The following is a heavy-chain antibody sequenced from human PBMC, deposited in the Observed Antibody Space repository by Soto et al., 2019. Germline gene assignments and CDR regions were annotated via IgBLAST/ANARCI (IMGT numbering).Heavy chain of an antibody. CDR1: GGSISSSSYY. CDR3: ARHLDQYYYDSSGYYNWFDP. J-gene: IGHJ5*02. D-gene: IGHD3-22*01. V-gene: IGHV4-39*01. CDR2: IYSSGRT. Sequence: QLQLQESGPGLVKPSETLSLTCTVSGGSISSSSYYWGWIRQPPGKGLEWIGSIYSSGRTYYNPSLKSRVSISVGTSKNQFSLMLNSVTAADTAVYYCARHLDQYYYDSSGYYNWFDPWCQGTLVTVSS.